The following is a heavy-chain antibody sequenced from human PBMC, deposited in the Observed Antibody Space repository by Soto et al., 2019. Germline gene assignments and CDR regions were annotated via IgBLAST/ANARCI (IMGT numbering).Heavy chain of an antibody. CDR3: ARDPKTSGGQHWAFNYFDS. D-gene: IGHD7-27*01. J-gene: IGHJ4*02. V-gene: IGHV3-23*01. CDR2: IRGSDGST. Sequence: EVQLLESGGGLVQPGGSLSLSCAASGFTFSNYAMSWVRQAPGKGLEWVSVIRGSDGSTYYADSVKGRFTISRDNSKSTLSLQMNSLRAEDTAVYYCARDPKTSGGQHWAFNYFDSWGQGTLVTVSS. CDR1: GFTFSNYA.